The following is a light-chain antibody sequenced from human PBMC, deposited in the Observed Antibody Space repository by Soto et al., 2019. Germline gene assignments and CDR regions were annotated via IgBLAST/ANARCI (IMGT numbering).Light chain of an antibody. CDR3: WAYHGIGSSFVPWV. V-gene: IGLV9-49*01. Sequence: QSVLTQPPSASASLGASVTLTCTLSSGFSNYKVDWYQQRPGKGPRFVMRVGTGGIVGSKGDGIPDRFSVLGSSLNRYMTIKNIQEEDDSDCHFWAYHGIGSSFVPWVFGGGTKLTVL. CDR1: SGFSNYK. CDR2: VGTGGIVG. J-gene: IGLJ3*02.